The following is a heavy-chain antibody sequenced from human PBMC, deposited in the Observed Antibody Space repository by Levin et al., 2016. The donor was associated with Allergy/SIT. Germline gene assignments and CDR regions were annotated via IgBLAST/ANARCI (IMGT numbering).Heavy chain of an antibody. Sequence: VRQMPGKGLEWVSSISSSSSYIYYADSLKGRFTISRDNAKNSLYLQMNSLRAEDTAVYYCTRDPQTAGYFDYWGQGTLVTVSS. J-gene: IGHJ4*02. D-gene: IGHD1-1*01. CDR3: TRDPQTAGYFDY. V-gene: IGHV3-21*01. CDR2: ISSSSSYI.